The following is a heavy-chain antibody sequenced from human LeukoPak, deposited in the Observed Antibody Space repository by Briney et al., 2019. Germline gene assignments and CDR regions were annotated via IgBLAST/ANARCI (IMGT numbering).Heavy chain of an antibody. J-gene: IGHJ3*02. CDR1: GGSVSGYY. D-gene: IGHD2-15*01. V-gene: IGHV4-59*08. Sequence: SETLSLTCTVSGGSVSGYYWSWIRQPPGKGLEWLGYIYYSEKTNYNPSLKSRVTISLDTSKNQFSLKLSSVTAADTAVYYCARRSVVASINFDAFDIWGQGTMVTVSS. CDR2: IYYSEKT. CDR3: ARRSVVASINFDAFDI.